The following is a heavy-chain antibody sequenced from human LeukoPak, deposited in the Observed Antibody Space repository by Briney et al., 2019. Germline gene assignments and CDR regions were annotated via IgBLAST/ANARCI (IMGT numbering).Heavy chain of an antibody. Sequence: GGSLRLSCAASGFTFSSYGMHWVRQAPGKGLEWVAFIRYDGSNKYYADSVKGRFTISRDNSKNTLYLHVNSLRPEDTAVYYCAKGPLLWDWGQGTLVTVSS. CDR2: IRYDGSNK. V-gene: IGHV3-30*02. CDR1: GFTFSSYG. J-gene: IGHJ4*02. CDR3: AKGPLLWD. D-gene: IGHD2/OR15-2a*01.